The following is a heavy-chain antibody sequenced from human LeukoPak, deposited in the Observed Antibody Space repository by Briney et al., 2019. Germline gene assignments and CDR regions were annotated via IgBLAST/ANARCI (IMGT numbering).Heavy chain of an antibody. V-gene: IGHV3-74*01. J-gene: IGHJ4*02. CDR3: SRGGIAAAGTFY. Sequence: GGSLRLSCAASGFTFSSYSMSWVRQAPGKGLVWVSRINSDGSSTSYADSVKGRFTISRDNAKNTLYLQMNSLRAEDTAVYYCSRGGIAAAGTFYWGQGTLVTVSS. CDR2: INSDGSST. CDR1: GFTFSSYS. D-gene: IGHD6-13*01.